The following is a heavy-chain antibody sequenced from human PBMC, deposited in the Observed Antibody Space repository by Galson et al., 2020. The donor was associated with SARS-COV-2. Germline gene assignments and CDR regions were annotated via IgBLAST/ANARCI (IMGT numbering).Heavy chain of an antibody. CDR3: AKDLYREGPFDY. Sequence: GESLKISCAASGFTFSGYGMSWVRQAPGQGLEWVSIIYSDGTARYADSVKGRFTISRDNSKNTLFLQVNSLRPEDTAVYYCAKDLYREGPFDYWGQGTLVTVSS. D-gene: IGHD4-4*01. CDR1: GFTFSGYG. V-gene: IGHV3-23*03. J-gene: IGHJ4*02. CDR2: IYSDGTA.